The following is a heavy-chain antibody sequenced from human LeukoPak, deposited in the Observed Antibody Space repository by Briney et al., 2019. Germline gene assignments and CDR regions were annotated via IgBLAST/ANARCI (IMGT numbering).Heavy chain of an antibody. CDR1: GYSFTGHY. D-gene: IGHD3-22*01. J-gene: IGHJ4*02. Sequence: ASVKVSCKASGYSFTGHYMHWVRQAPGQGLEWMGWINPKSGGTNYAQKFQGRVTMTRDTSISTAYMELSRLRSDDTAVYYCARENYYDSSGYYYAPADYWGQGTLVTVSS. CDR3: ARENYYDSSGYYYAPADY. CDR2: INPKSGGT. V-gene: IGHV1-2*02.